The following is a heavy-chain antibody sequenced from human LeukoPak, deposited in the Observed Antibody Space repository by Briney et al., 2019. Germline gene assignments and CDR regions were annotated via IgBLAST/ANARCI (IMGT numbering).Heavy chain of an antibody. D-gene: IGHD3-22*01. CDR1: GDFISSSSYY. Sequence: KPSETLSLTCTVSGDFISSSSYYWGWVRQPPGKGLEWIGDIYYTGKTYYNPSLKSRVFISIDTSKNDFSLNLNFVTAADTAVYYCARRRYYDSTGYFEWGRGSLVTVSS. V-gene: IGHV4-39*02. CDR3: ARRRYYDSTGYFE. J-gene: IGHJ1*01. CDR2: IYYTGKT.